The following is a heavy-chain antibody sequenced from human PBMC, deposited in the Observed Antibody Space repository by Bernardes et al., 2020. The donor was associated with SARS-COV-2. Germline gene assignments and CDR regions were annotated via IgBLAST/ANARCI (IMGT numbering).Heavy chain of an antibody. J-gene: IGHJ6*03. CDR3: ASQYYDFWSGYYPLSYYYYMDV. CDR2: IYSGGST. V-gene: IGHV3-66*02. Sequence: SLRLSCAASGFTVSSNYMSWVRQAPGKGLEWVSVIYSGGSTYYADSVKGRFTISRDNSKNTLYLQMNSLRAEDTAVYYCASQYYDFWSGYYPLSYYYYMDVWGKGTTVTVSS. D-gene: IGHD3-3*01. CDR1: GFTVSSNY.